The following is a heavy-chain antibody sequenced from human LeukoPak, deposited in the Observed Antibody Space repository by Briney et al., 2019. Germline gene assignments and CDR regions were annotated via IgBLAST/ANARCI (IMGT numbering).Heavy chain of an antibody. V-gene: IGHV4-59*01. CDR2: IYYSGST. CDR1: GGSISSYY. J-gene: IGHJ5*02. Sequence: PSETLSLTCTVSGGSISSYYWSWIRQPPGKGLEWIGYIYYSGSTNYNPSLKSRVTISVDTSKNQFSLKLSSVTAADTAVYYCARALYYGSGSVWFDPWGQGTLVTVSS. CDR3: ARALYYGSGSVWFDP. D-gene: IGHD3-10*01.